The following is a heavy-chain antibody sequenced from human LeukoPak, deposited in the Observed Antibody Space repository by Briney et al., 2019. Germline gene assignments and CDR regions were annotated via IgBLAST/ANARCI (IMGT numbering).Heavy chain of an antibody. J-gene: IGHJ5*02. D-gene: IGHD3-10*01. CDR3: TRDAFGYSGTFDP. Sequence: ASVKVSCKASGYSFSDYNIHWVRQAPGQGLEWMGWMDPKSDGATYAQKFQGRVSMTRDTSISAAYMELSRLKSDDTALYYCTRDAFGYSGTFDPWGQGALVTVSS. V-gene: IGHV1-2*02. CDR2: MDPKSDGA. CDR1: GYSFSDYN.